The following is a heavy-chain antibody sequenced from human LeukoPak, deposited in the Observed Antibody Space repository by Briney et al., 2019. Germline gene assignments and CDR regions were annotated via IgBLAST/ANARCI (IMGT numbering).Heavy chain of an antibody. V-gene: IGHV3-21*01. J-gene: IGHJ4*02. CDR2: ISSSSSYI. Sequence: GGSLGLSCAASGFTFSSYSMNWVRQAPGKGLEWVSSISSSSSYIYYADSVKGRFTISRDNAKNSLYLQMNSLRAEDTAVYYCARGLTTRRVYYFDYWGQGTLVTVSS. CDR1: GFTFSSYS. CDR3: ARGLTTRRVYYFDY. D-gene: IGHD4/OR15-4a*01.